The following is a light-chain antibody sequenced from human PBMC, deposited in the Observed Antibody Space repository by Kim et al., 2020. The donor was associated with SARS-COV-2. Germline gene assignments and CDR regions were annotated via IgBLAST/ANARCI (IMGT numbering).Light chain of an antibody. CDR2: QDS. J-gene: IGLJ1*01. CDR3: QAWDSSTEV. Sequence: SVSPEQTASINCSGDKLGDKYACWYQQKPGQSPVLVIYQDSKRPSGIPERFSGSNSGNTATLTISGTQAMDEADYYCQAWDSSTEVFGTGTKVTVL. CDR1: KLGDKY. V-gene: IGLV3-1*01.